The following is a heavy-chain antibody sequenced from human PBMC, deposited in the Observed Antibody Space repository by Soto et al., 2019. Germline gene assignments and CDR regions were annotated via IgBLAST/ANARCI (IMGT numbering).Heavy chain of an antibody. D-gene: IGHD1-1*01. V-gene: IGHV1-18*01. J-gene: IGHJ4*02. CDR1: GHTFTSYG. CDR3: AKSPIEQTETHEY. CDR2: ISAFNANR. Sequence: ASVKVSCKASGHTFTSYGISWVRQAPGQGLEWMGWISAFNANRAYAQKFQGRLTLTTDTSTSTAYMELTTLKSDDTAVYYCAKSPIEQTETHEYRGQGTLVTVS.